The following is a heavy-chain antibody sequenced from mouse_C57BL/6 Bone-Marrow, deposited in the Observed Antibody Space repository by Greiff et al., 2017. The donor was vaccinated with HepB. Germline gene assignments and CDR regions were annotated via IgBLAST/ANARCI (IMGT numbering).Heavy chain of an antibody. CDR1: GYTFTSYW. V-gene: IGHV1-50*01. D-gene: IGHD1-1*01. J-gene: IGHJ1*03. Sequence: QVQLQQPGAELVKPGASVKLSCKASGYTFTSYWMQWVKQRPGQGLEWIGELDPSDSYTNYNQKFKGKATLTVDTSSSTAYMQLSSLTSEDSAVYYCARLDYYGSSYGYFDVWGTGTTVTVSS. CDR2: LDPSDSYT. CDR3: ARLDYYGSSYGYFDV.